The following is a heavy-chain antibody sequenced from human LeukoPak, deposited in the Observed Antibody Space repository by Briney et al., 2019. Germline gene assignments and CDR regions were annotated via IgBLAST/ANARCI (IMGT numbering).Heavy chain of an antibody. V-gene: IGHV3-30-3*01. D-gene: IGHD6-13*01. J-gene: IGHJ4*02. CDR3: AREEVAAAGAFDY. Sequence: GGSLRLSCAASGFTFSSYTMSWVRQAPGKGLEWVAVISYDGSNKYYADSVKGRFTISRDNSKNTLYLQMNSLRAEDTAVYYCAREEVAAAGAFDYWGQGTLVTVSS. CDR2: ISYDGSNK. CDR1: GFTFSSYT.